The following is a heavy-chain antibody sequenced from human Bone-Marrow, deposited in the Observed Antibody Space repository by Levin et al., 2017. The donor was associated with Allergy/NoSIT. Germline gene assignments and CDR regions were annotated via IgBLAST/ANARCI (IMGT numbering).Heavy chain of an antibody. J-gene: IGHJ5*02. CDR1: GFTFSDYH. D-gene: IGHD1-1*01. CDR3: ARRDRNGFPSHFDA. V-gene: IGHV3-11*01. CDR2: ISSTAGRT. Sequence: GGSLRLSCAASGFTFSDYHMNWIRQAPGKGLEWIAYISSTAGRTYYADSVKGRVTISRDNAKKSLFLQMDSPGVEDTALYYCARRDRNGFPSHFDAWGQGSLVTVSS.